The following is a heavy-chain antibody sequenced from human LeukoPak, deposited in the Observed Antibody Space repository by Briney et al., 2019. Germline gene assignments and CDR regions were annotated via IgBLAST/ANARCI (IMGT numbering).Heavy chain of an antibody. CDR2: MYPGDSDT. CDR3: ARHRSSWGSGTLDV. Sequence: GESLKISCKGSGYSFTNYWIGWVRQMPGKGLEWMGIMYPGDSDTRYNPSFQGQVTISADKSINTAYLQWSSLKASDIAMYYCARHRSSWGSGTLDVWGQGTMVTVSS. CDR1: GYSFTNYW. J-gene: IGHJ3*01. D-gene: IGHD7-27*01. V-gene: IGHV5-51*01.